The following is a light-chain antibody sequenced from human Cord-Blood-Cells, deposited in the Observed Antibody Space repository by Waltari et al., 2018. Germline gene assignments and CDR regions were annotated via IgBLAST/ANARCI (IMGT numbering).Light chain of an antibody. J-gene: IGLJ3*02. CDR1: SSDVGSYNL. CDR3: CSYAGSSTFV. V-gene: IGLV2-23*03. CDR2: EGS. Sequence: QSALTQPASVSGSPGQSITISCPGTSSDVGSYNLFSWYQQPPGKAPKLMIYEGSKRPSGVSNRFSGSKSGNTASLTISGLQAEDEADYYCCSYAGSSTFVFGGGTKLTVL.